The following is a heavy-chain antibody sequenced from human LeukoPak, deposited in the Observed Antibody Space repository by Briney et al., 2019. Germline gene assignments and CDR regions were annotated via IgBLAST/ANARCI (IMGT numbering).Heavy chain of an antibody. V-gene: IGHV3-7*01. CDR3: ARDRNTDFWSGYYTNYCDY. CDR1: GFTFSSYW. J-gene: IGHJ4*02. Sequence: GGSLRLSCAASGFTFSSYWMSWVRQAPGKGLEWVANIKQDGSEKYYVDSVKGRFIISRDNAKNSLYLQMNSLRAEDTAVYYCARDRNTDFWSGYYTNYCDYWGQGTLVTVSS. CDR2: IKQDGSEK. D-gene: IGHD3-3*01.